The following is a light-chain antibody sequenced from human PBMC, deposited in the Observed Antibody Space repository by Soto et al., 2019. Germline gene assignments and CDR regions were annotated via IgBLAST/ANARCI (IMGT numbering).Light chain of an antibody. CDR1: SSDIGAYNY. CDR2: DVG. J-gene: IGLJ1*01. CDR3: SSYTTPSTVL. Sequence: QSALTQPASVSGFPGQSITISCTGTSSDIGAYNYVSWYQQHAGKAPQLMVYDVGDRPSGVSPRFFGSKSGNTASLTISDLQAEDEADYYCSSYTTPSTVLFGSGTKLTVL. V-gene: IGLV2-14*03.